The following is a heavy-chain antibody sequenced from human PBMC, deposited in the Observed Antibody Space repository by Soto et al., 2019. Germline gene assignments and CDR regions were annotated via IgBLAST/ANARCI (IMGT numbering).Heavy chain of an antibody. J-gene: IGHJ4*02. CDR3: ARAEYDFWSGPWDY. Sequence: GGSLRLSCAASGFTFSSYSMNWVRQAPGKGLEWVSSISSSSSYIYYADSVKGRFTISRDNAKNSLYLQMNSLRAEDTAVYYCARAEYDFWSGPWDYWGQGTLVTVSS. V-gene: IGHV3-21*01. CDR1: GFTFSSYS. D-gene: IGHD3-3*01. CDR2: ISSSSSYI.